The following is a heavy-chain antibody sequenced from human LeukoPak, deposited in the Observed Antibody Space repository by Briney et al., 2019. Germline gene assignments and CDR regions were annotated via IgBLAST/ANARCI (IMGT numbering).Heavy chain of an antibody. D-gene: IGHD3-3*01. V-gene: IGHV3-20*04. CDR3: ARTLEWLTYFDY. CDR2: INWNGGST. J-gene: IGHJ4*02. CDR1: GFTFDDYG. Sequence: GGSLRLFCAASGFTFDDYGMSWVRQAPGKGLEWVSGINWNGGSTGYADSVKGRFTISRDNAKNSLYLQMNSLRAEDTALYYCARTLEWLTYFDYWGQGTLVTVSS.